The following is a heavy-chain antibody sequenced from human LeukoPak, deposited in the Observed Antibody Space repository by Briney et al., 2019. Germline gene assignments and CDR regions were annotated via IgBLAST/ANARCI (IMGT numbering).Heavy chain of an antibody. J-gene: IGHJ4*02. CDR3: ARDFECSGGSCYSAY. V-gene: IGHV3-53*01. Sequence: PGGYLRLSCAAYGFTVSNNYMSWVRPAPGKGLEWVSVTYSGKRKYYEDSVKGRFTISRDNSKNTVYLQMNSLRVEDTAVYYCARDFECSGGSCYSAYWGQGTLVTVSS. CDR1: GFTVSNNY. D-gene: IGHD2-15*01. CDR2: TYSGKRK.